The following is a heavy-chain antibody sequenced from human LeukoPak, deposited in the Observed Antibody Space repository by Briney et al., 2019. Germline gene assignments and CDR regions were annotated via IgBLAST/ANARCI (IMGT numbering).Heavy chain of an antibody. CDR2: IYYHENT. V-gene: IGHV4-39*01. CDR3: ARRAYSAAYWKHFDY. Sequence: GSLRLSCAASGFTFSDYYMSWIRQAPGKGLEWIGSIYYHENTYYNSSLKSRVTISVDTSKNQFSLKLNSVTAADTAVYFCARRAYSAAYWKHFDYWGQGTLVTVSS. CDR1: GFTFSDYY. J-gene: IGHJ4*02. D-gene: IGHD1-1*01.